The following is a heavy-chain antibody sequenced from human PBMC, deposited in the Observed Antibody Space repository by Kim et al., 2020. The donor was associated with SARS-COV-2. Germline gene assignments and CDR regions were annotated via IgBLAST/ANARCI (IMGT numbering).Heavy chain of an antibody. J-gene: IGHJ2*01. CDR2: INSDGSST. D-gene: IGHD3-22*01. CDR1: GFTFSSYW. Sequence: GGSLRLSCAASGFTFSSYWMHWVRQAPGKGLAWVSRINSDGSSTSYADSVKGRFTISRDNAKNTLYLQMNSLRAEDTAVYYCARGAYYYDSSGYYRYFDLWGRGTLVTVSS. CDR3: ARGAYYYDSSGYYRYFDL. V-gene: IGHV3-74*01.